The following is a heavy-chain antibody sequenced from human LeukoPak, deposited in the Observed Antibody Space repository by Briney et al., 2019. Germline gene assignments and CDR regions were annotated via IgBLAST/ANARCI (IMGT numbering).Heavy chain of an antibody. CDR2: ISSNGGST. CDR1: GFTFGSYA. V-gene: IGHV3-64*01. Sequence: SGGSLRLSRAASGFTFGSYAMHWVRQAPGKGLEYVSAISSNGGSTYYANSVKGRFTISRDNSKNTLYLQMGSLRAEDMAVYYCARRFTLAAFDVWGQGTMVTVSS. CDR3: ARRFTLAAFDV. J-gene: IGHJ3*01. D-gene: IGHD3-10*01.